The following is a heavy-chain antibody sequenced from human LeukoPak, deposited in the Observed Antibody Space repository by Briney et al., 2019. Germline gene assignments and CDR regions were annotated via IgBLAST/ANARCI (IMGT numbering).Heavy chain of an antibody. Sequence: SETLSLTCTVSGGSISSYYWSWIRQPPGKGLEWIGYIYYSGSTNYNPSLKSRVTISVDTSKNQFSLKLSSVTAADTAVYYCARAGLYSGSGLEYWGQGTLVTVSS. V-gene: IGHV4-59*12. D-gene: IGHD5-12*01. CDR1: GGSISSYY. CDR2: IYYSGST. CDR3: ARAGLYSGSGLEY. J-gene: IGHJ4*02.